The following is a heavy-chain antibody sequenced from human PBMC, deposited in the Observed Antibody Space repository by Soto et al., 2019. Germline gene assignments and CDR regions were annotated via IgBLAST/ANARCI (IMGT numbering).Heavy chain of an antibody. D-gene: IGHD3-22*01. Sequence: LSCAASGFTFSNYAMSWVRQTPGKGLEWVSTISGGGHNTYYADSVKGRFTISRDNSKSTLYVQMNSLRAEDTAIYYCAKESTYDSSGYYRYWGQGTLVTVSS. J-gene: IGHJ4*02. CDR2: ISGGGHNT. CDR3: AKESTYDSSGYYRY. CDR1: GFTFSNYA. V-gene: IGHV3-23*01.